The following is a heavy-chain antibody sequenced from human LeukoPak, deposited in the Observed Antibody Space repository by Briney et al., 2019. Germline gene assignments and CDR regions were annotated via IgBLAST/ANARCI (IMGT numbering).Heavy chain of an antibody. D-gene: IGHD3-10*02. Sequence: SETLSLTCTVSGGSISSRSYYWGWLRQPPVKGLEWIASIFYSGSTYHNPSLKSRVTISVDTSKSQFSLKLSSVTAADTAVYFCARHPLKAYVSDWFDPWGQGTLVTVSS. V-gene: IGHV4-39*01. J-gene: IGHJ5*02. CDR1: GGSISSRSYY. CDR3: ARHPLKAYVSDWFDP. CDR2: IFYSGST.